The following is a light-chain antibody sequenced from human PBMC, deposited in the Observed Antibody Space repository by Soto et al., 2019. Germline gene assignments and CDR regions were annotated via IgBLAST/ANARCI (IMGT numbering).Light chain of an antibody. V-gene: IGKV1-5*01. CDR2: DAS. J-gene: IGKJ1*01. CDR1: QSISSW. CDR3: KHYNSYSEA. Sequence: DIQMPQSPSTLSASVGDRFTITCRASQSISSWLAWYQQKPGKAPKLLIYDASSLQSGVPSRFSGSGSGTEFTLTISSLQPDDFATYYCKHYNSYSEAVGKGNKVDIK.